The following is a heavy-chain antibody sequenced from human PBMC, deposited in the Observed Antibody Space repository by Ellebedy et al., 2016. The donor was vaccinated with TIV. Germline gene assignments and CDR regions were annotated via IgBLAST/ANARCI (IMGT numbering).Heavy chain of an antibody. V-gene: IGHV4-59*01. J-gene: IGHJ4*02. Sequence: MPSETLSLTCNVSGGSISTFYWSWIRQPPGKGLEFIGYIYYIGITNYNPSLESRVAISIDTSENQFSLRLSSVTAAHTAVYYCAAYYGGRFDYWGQGTLVTVSS. CDR1: GGSISTFY. CDR2: IYYIGIT. D-gene: IGHD4-23*01. CDR3: AAYYGGRFDY.